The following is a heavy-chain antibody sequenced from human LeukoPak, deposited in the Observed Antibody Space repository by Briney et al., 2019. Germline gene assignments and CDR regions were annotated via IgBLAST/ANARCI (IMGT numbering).Heavy chain of an antibody. D-gene: IGHD5-24*01. V-gene: IGHV4-39*01. Sequence: SETLSLTCSVSSGSISSNNYYWGWIRQPPGKGLEWIGYIYYSGSTSYNPSLKSRVTISVDTSKNQFSLKLSSVTAADTAVYYCARREDGRYTIDYWGQGTLVTVSS. CDR2: IYYSGST. CDR1: SGSISSNNYY. CDR3: ARREDGRYTIDY. J-gene: IGHJ4*02.